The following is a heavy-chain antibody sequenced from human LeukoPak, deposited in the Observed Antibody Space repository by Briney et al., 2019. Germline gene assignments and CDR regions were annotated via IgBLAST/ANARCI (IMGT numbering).Heavy chain of an antibody. V-gene: IGHV4-59*01. J-gene: IGHJ6*02. CDR1: GGSISDYY. D-gene: IGHD3-3*01. CDR2: IYYSGRT. CDR3: ASHYWSGYYHHGMDV. Sequence: PSETLSLTCTVSGGSISDYYWNWMRQPPGKGLEWIGYIYYSGRTNYNPSLKSRVSISVDTSKNQFSLKLSSVTAADTAVYYCASHYWSGYYHHGMDVWGQGTTVTVSS.